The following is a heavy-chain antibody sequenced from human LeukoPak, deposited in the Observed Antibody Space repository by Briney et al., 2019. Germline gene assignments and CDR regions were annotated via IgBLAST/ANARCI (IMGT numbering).Heavy chain of an antibody. CDR3: ARAEGSSWFAY. CDR2: VYRGGTT. J-gene: IGHJ4*02. Sequence: GGSLRLSCAASGFSVSTSYMSWVRQGPGKGLEWLSIVYRGGTTYYADSVKGRFTIFRDNSQNTVYLQMNSVRAEDTAVYYCARAEGSSWFAYWGQGTLATVSS. V-gene: IGHV3-66*01. CDR1: GFSVSTSY. D-gene: IGHD6-13*01.